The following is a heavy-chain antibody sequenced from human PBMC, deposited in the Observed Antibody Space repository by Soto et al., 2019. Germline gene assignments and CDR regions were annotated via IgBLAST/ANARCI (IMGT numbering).Heavy chain of an antibody. Sequence: PSQTLALTWAISGDSVSSNSAAWNWIRLSPSRGLEWLGRTYFRSKWQYGYAVSVRSRITIKADTFKNQFSLHLNSVTPDDTALYYCARSEQWRRTWRQRTRGTVGS. J-gene: IGHJ1*01. CDR1: GDSVSSNSAA. D-gene: IGHD6-19*01. CDR2: TYFRSKWQY. V-gene: IGHV6-1*01. CDR3: ARSEQWRRT.